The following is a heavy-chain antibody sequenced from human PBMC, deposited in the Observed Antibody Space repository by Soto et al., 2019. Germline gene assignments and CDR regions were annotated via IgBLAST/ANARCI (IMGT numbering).Heavy chain of an antibody. D-gene: IGHD3-22*01. CDR1: GYSFTSYY. J-gene: IGHJ4*02. Sequence: EVQLVQSGAEVKKPGESLKISCKSSGYSFTSYYIGWVRQMPGKGLEWMGIIYPGDSDTRYSPSFQGQVTISADKPISTAYLQWSSMKASDTAMYYCVREPYYYDSSGVDYWGQGTRVTVSS. V-gene: IGHV5-51*01. CDR3: VREPYYYDSSGVDY. CDR2: IYPGDSDT.